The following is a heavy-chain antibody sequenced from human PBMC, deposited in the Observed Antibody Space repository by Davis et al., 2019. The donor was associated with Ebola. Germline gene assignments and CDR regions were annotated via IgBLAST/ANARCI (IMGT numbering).Heavy chain of an antibody. CDR3: ARVGSSGWYGGAFDI. CDR1: GFTFSDYY. CDR2: ISSSSSYT. J-gene: IGHJ3*02. Sequence: GGSLRLSCAASGFTFSDYYMSWIRQAPGKGLEWVSYISSSSSYTNYADSVKGRFIFSRDNAKNSLYLQMNSLRAEDTAVYYCARVGSSGWYGGAFDIWGQGTMVTVSS. V-gene: IGHV3-11*06. D-gene: IGHD6-19*01.